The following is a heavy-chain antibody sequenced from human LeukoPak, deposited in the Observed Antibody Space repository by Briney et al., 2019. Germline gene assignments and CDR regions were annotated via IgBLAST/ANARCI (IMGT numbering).Heavy chain of an antibody. D-gene: IGHD3-3*01. V-gene: IGHV2-5*01. J-gene: IGHJ5*02. CDR2: IYWNDDK. CDR3: AHSTYYASWSGYPWFDP. Sequence: SGPTLVNPTQTLTLTCTFSEFSLSTSEVGVGWIRQPAGKALEWLALIYWNDDKRYSPSLKNRLTITKDTSKNQVVLTVTNMDPVDTATYYCAHSTYYASWSGYPWFDPWGQGTLVTVSS. CDR1: EFSLSTSEVG.